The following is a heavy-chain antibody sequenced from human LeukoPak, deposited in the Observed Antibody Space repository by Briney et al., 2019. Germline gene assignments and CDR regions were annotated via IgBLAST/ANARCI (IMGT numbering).Heavy chain of an antibody. CDR1: GLHFTTYW. CDR3: ARDLPDVLTGYSDNAFDI. V-gene: IGHV3-7*03. D-gene: IGHD3-9*01. J-gene: IGHJ3*02. CDR2: IKQDGSDT. Sequence: GGSLRLSCAVSGLHFTTYWMTWVRQAPGKGLEWVGIIKQDGSDTNYVDSVKGRFTISRDNAKRLLFLQMNSLRDEDTAVYYCARDLPDVLTGYSDNAFDIWGQGTMVTVSS.